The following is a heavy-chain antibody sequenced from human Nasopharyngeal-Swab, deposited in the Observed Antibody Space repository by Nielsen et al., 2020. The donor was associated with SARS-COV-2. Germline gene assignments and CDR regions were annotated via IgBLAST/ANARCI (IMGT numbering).Heavy chain of an antibody. V-gene: IGHV3-30*18. CDR3: AKAGIAAAGHAFDI. Sequence: SLNISCASSGFTFSSYGMHWVRQAPGKGLEWVAVISYDGSNKYYADSVKGRFTISSDNSKNTLYLQMNSLRAEDTAVYYCAKAGIAAAGHAFDIWGQGTMVTVSS. J-gene: IGHJ3*02. D-gene: IGHD6-13*01. CDR1: GFTFSSYG. CDR2: ISYDGSNK.